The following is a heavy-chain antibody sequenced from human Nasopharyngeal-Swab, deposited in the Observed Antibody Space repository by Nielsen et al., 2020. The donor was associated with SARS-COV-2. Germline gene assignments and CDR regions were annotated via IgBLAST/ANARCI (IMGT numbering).Heavy chain of an antibody. CDR3: ARGHRGYSGYDYYYHYMDV. CDR2: MNPNSGST. V-gene: IGHV1-8*01. D-gene: IGHD5-12*01. Sequence: WVRQAPGQGLEWMGWMNPNSGSTGYAQKFQGRVTMTRNTSISTAYMELSSLRSEDTAVYYCARGHRGYSGYDYYYHYMDVWGKGTTVTVSS. J-gene: IGHJ6*03.